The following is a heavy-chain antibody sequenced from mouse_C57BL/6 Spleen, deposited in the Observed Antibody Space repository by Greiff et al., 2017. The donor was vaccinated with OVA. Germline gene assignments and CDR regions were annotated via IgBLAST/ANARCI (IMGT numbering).Heavy chain of an antibody. CDR3: ARKITYGSSSYAMDY. V-gene: IGHV2-2*01. CDR1: GFSLTSYG. D-gene: IGHD1-1*01. J-gene: IGHJ4*01. Sequence: QVQLQQSGPGLVQPSQSLSITCTVSGFSLTSYGVHWVRQSPGKGLEWLGVIWSGGSTDYYAAFISRLSISKDNSKSQVFFKMNSLQADDTAIYYCARKITYGSSSYAMDYWGQGTSVTVSS. CDR2: IWSGGST.